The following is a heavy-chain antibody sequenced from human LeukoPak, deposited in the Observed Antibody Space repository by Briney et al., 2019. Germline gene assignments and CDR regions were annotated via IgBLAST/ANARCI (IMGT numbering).Heavy chain of an antibody. D-gene: IGHD6-13*01. Sequence: SETLSLTCTVSGGSISSSSYYWGWIRQPPGKGLEWIGSIYYSGSTYYNPSLKSRVTISEDMSKNQFSLKLTSVTAADTAVYYCARHSGHSSTNDAFDIWGQGTMVIVSS. CDR3: ARHSGHSSTNDAFDI. CDR1: GGSISSSSYY. V-gene: IGHV4-39*07. J-gene: IGHJ3*02. CDR2: IYYSGST.